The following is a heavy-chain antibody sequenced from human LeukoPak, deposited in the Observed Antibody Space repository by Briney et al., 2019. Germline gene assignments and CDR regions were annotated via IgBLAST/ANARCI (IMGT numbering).Heavy chain of an antibody. V-gene: IGHV1-69*05. D-gene: IGHD3-10*01. CDR2: IIPIFGTA. J-gene: IGHJ5*02. Sequence: SVKVSCKASGYTFTGYYMHWVRQAPGQGLEWMGGIIPIFGTANYAQKFQGRVTITTDESTSTAYMELSSLRSEDTAVYYCARVRDGSGSYYTNWFDPWGQGTLVTVSS. CDR1: GYTFTGYY. CDR3: ARVRDGSGSYYTNWFDP.